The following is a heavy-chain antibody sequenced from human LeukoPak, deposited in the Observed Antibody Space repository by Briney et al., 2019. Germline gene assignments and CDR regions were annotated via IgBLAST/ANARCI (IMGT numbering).Heavy chain of an antibody. CDR1: GYSISSGYY. Sequence: SETLSLTCTVSGYSISSGYYWGWIRQPPGKGLEWIGSIYHSGSTCYNPSLKSRVTISVDTSKNQFSLKVNSVTAADTAVHYCARGDCSSTICYSPMDVWGKGTTVTVSS. CDR3: ARGDCSSTICYSPMDV. D-gene: IGHD2-2*01. J-gene: IGHJ6*03. CDR2: IYHSGST. V-gene: IGHV4-38-2*02.